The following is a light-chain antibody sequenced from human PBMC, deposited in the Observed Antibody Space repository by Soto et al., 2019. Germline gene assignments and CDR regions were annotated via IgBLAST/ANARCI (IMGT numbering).Light chain of an antibody. V-gene: IGKV1-5*03. CDR1: QSLSYW. J-gene: IGKJ2*01. CDR2: KAS. CDR3: QPYDRFPYT. Sequence: DIQMTQSPSTLSASVGDTVTITCRASQSLSYWLAWYQQKPGQAPKLLIHKASTLESGVPSRFSGSGSGTEFTLTISSLQTDDFATFYCQPYDRFPYTFGQGTKLEIK.